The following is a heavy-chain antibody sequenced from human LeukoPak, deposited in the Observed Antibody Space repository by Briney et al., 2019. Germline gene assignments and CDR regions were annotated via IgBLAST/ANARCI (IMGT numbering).Heavy chain of an antibody. CDR1: GGTFSSYA. D-gene: IGHD2-2*01. J-gene: IGHJ6*02. CDR3: ARVVVVPAAHSYYYYGMDV. Sequence: SVKVSCKASGGTFSSYAISWVRQAPGQGLEWMGRIIPILGIANYAQKFQGRVTITADKSTSTAYMELSSLRSEVTAVYYCARVVVVPAAHSYYYYGMDVWGQGTTVTVSS. V-gene: IGHV1-69*04. CDR2: IIPILGIA.